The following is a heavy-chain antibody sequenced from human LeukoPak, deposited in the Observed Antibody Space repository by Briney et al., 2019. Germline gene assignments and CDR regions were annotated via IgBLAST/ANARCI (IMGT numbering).Heavy chain of an antibody. CDR3: ATRPNYYDSSGYYYGPLDY. CDR2: ISGSGGST. Sequence: GGSLTLSCAASGFTFSSYAMSWVRQAPGKGLEWVSAISGSGGSTYYADSVRGRFTISRDNSKNTLYLQMNSLRAEDTAVYYCATRPNYYDSSGYYYGPLDYWGQGTLVTVSS. V-gene: IGHV3-23*01. CDR1: GFTFSSYA. J-gene: IGHJ4*02. D-gene: IGHD3-22*01.